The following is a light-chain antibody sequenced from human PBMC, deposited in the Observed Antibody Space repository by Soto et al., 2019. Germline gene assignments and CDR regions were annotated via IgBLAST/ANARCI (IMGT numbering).Light chain of an antibody. CDR2: EDN. CDR3: QSYDISSLVV. CDR1: SGSIGSNY. Sequence: NFMLTQPHSVSESPGKTVTISCTRSSGSIGSNYVQWYQQRPGSAPTTVIYEDNQRPAGVPDRFSGSIDSSSNSASLTISGLKTEDEADYYCQSYDISSLVVFGGGTKLTVL. J-gene: IGLJ2*01. V-gene: IGLV6-57*04.